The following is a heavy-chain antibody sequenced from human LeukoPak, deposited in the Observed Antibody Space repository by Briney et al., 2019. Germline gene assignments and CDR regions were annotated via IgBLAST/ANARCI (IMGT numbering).Heavy chain of an antibody. D-gene: IGHD6-6*01. CDR3: ARDRRVYSSSSIGY. CDR2: ISAYNGNT. J-gene: IGHJ4*02. V-gene: IGHV1-18*01. CDR1: GYTFTSYG. Sequence: ASVKVSCKASGYTFTSYGISWVRQAPGQGGEGMGWISAYNGNTNYAQKLQGRVTMTTDTSTSTAYMELRSLRSDDTAVYYCARDRRVYSSSSIGYWGQGTLVTVSS.